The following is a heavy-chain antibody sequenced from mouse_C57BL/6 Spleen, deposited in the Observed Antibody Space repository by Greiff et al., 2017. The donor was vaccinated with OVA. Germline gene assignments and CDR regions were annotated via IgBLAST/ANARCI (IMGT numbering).Heavy chain of an antibody. J-gene: IGHJ3*01. Sequence: EVHLVESGGGLVQPGGSMKLSCVASGFTFSNYWMNWVRQSPEKGLEWVAQIRLKSDNYATHYAESVKGRFTISRDDSKSSVYLQMNNLRAEDTGIYYCTGGAQATYAYWGQGTLVTVSA. D-gene: IGHD3-2*02. CDR3: TGGAQATYAY. CDR2: IRLKSDNYAT. V-gene: IGHV6-3*01. CDR1: GFTFSNYW.